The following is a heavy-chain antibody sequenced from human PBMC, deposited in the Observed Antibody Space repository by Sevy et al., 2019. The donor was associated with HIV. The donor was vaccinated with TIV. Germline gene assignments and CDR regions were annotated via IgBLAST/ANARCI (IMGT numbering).Heavy chain of an antibody. CDR1: GYTFTSYY. CDR2: INPSGGST. V-gene: IGHV1-46*01. CDR3: ARERGNRSGSGYSSYGFDY. Sequence: ASVKVSCKASGYTFTSYYMHWVRQAPGQGLEWMGIINPSGGSTSYAQKFQGRVTMTRDTSTSTVYMELSSLRSEDTAVYYCARERGNRSGSGYSSYGFDYWGQGTLVTVSS. D-gene: IGHD3-22*01. J-gene: IGHJ4*02.